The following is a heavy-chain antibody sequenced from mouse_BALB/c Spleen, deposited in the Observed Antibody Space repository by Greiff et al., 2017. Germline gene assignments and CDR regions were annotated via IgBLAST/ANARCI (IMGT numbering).Heavy chain of an antibody. CDR3: NAGYDAWFAY. J-gene: IGHJ3*01. CDR1: GFNIKDYY. Sequence: VQLQQSGAELVRSGASVKLSCTASGFNIKDYYMHWVKQRPEQGLEWIGLIDPENGDTEYAPKFQGKATMTADTSSNTAYLQLSSLTSEDTAVYYCNAGYDAWFAYWGQGTLVTVSA. D-gene: IGHD2-14*01. V-gene: IGHV14-4*02. CDR2: IDPENGDT.